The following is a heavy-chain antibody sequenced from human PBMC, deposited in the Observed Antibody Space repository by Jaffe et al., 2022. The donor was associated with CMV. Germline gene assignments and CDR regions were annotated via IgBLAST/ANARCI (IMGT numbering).Heavy chain of an antibody. CDR3: AKTMATIYFDS. V-gene: IGHV3-23*01. CDR1: GFTFTNYA. J-gene: IGHJ4*02. CDR2: ISVSGDRT. D-gene: IGHD5-12*01. Sequence: EVQLLESGGGLVQPGGSLRLSCAASGFTFTNYAMSWVRQAPGKGLEWVSLISVSGDRTYYADSVKGRFTISRDTSKNTLYLQMSSLRADDTAIYYCAKTMATIYFDSWGQGTLVTVSS.